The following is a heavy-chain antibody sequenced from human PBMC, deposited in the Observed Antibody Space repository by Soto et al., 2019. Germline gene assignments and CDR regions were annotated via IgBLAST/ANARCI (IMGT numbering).Heavy chain of an antibody. CDR1: GGTFSSYA. J-gene: IGHJ3*02. V-gene: IGHV1-69*01. CDR3: ARVVITFGGVIVGDAFDI. D-gene: IGHD3-16*02. CDR2: IIPIFGTA. Sequence: QVQLVQSGAEVKQPGSSVKVSCKASGGTFSSYAISWVRQAPGQGLEWMGGIIPIFGTANYAQKFQGRVTITADESTSTAYMELSSLRSEDTAVYYCARVVITFGGVIVGDAFDIWGQGTMVTVSS.